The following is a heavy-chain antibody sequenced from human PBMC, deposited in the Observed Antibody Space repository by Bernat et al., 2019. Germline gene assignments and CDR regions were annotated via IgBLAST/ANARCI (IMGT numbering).Heavy chain of an antibody. CDR2: IIPIFGTA. CDR1: GGTFSSYA. D-gene: IGHD3-10*01. Sequence: QVQLVQSGAEVKKPGSSVKVSCKASGGTFSSYAISWVRQAPGQGLEWMGGIIPIFGTAHYAQKFQGRVTITADKSTSTAYMELSSLRSEDTAVYYCARSTYGSGTTPGYYYMDVWGKGTTVTVSS. J-gene: IGHJ6*03. CDR3: ARSTYGSGTTPGYYYMDV. V-gene: IGHV1-69*06.